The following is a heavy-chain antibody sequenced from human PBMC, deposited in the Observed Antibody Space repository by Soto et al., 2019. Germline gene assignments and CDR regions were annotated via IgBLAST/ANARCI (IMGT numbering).Heavy chain of an antibody. J-gene: IGHJ6*02. Sequence: QVPLVESGGGVVQPGRSLRLSCAASGFTFSSYGMHWVRQAPGKGLEWVAVIWYDGSNKYYADSVKGRFTISRDNSKNTLYLQMNSLRAEDTAVYYCARDQDTAMVISYYYYGMDVWGQGTTVTVSS. CDR2: IWYDGSNK. V-gene: IGHV3-33*01. CDR3: ARDQDTAMVISYYYYGMDV. CDR1: GFTFSSYG. D-gene: IGHD5-18*01.